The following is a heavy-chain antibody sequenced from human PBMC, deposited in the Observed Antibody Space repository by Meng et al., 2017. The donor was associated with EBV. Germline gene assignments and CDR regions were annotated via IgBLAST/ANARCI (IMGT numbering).Heavy chain of an antibody. CDR1: GSPFKCDA. CDR2: LIPMSGAP. V-gene: IGHV1-69*01. J-gene: IGHJ4*02. D-gene: IGHD3-10*01. Sequence: QLEVAGVEGKEPAPQVNVYVRASGSPFKCDAFSWVRQAPGQGLEWRGGLIPMSGAPHYAQKFQDRVTIIADESTSTHSMELNNLRFEDTAMYFCASESGRGFTPDYWGQGTLVTVSS. CDR3: ASESGRGFTPDY.